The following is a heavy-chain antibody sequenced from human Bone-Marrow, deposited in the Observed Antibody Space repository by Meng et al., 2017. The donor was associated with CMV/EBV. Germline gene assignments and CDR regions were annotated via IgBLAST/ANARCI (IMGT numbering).Heavy chain of an antibody. D-gene: IGHD1-14*01. CDR3: AKANPDTVLFQH. CDR1: GLTLSSYG. Sequence: WAAYGLTLSSYGMHWVRQAPGKGLEWVAFIRYDGSNKYYADSVKGRFTISRDNSKNTLYLQMNSLRAEDTAVYYCAKANPDTVLFQHWGQGTLVTVSS. CDR2: IRYDGSNK. J-gene: IGHJ1*01. V-gene: IGHV3-30*02.